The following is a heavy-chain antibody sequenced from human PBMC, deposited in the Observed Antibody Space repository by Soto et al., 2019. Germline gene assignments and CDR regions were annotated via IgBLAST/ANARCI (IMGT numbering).Heavy chain of an antibody. CDR1: GGSITRGGYY. J-gene: IGHJ5*02. CDR3: ARDPAP. V-gene: IGHV4-31*03. CDR2: IYNSGTT. Sequence: QVQLQETGPGLVKPSETLSLTCTVSGGSITRGGYYWSWIRQHPGKGLEWIGYIYNSGTTYYNPSLKSRVTISVDTAKNQFSLKLTSVTAADTAVYYCARDPAPWGQGTLVTVSS.